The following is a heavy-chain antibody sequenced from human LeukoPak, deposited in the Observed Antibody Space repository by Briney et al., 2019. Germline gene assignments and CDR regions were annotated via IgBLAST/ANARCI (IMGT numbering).Heavy chain of an antibody. V-gene: IGHV1-2*02. CDR2: INPKSGGS. D-gene: IGHD1-1*01. J-gene: IGHJ4*02. CDR3: GLFDNDNLLHY. Sequence: ASVKVSCKASGYTFTGYNIHWVRQAPGQGLEWMAWINPKSGGSNYEQKFQGRLTMTRDTSMSTAYMELSGLRSDDTAVYYCGLFDNDNLLHYWGQGTLVTVSS. CDR1: GYTFTGYN.